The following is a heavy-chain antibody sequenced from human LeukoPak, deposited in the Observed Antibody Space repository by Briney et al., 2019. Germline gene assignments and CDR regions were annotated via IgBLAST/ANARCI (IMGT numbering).Heavy chain of an antibody. Sequence: GGSLRLSCAASGFTFSSYEMNRVRQAPGKGLEWVSYISSSGSTIYYADSVKGRFTISRDNAKNSLYLQMNSLRAEDTAVYYCARDRFPMGYWGQGTLVTVSS. J-gene: IGHJ4*02. V-gene: IGHV3-48*03. CDR1: GFTFSSYE. D-gene: IGHD3-10*01. CDR3: ARDRFPMGY. CDR2: ISSSGSTI.